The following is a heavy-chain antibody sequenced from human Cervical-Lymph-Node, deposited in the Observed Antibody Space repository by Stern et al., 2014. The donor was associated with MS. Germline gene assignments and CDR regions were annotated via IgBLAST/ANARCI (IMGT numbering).Heavy chain of an antibody. CDR3: AKHACTGAACPFDL. Sequence: HLQLQESGPGLVKPSETLSLTCAVSGDSISSYTHYWAWIRQPPGKGLEWIGSVYYRGPTYYTPSLKSPVPIPVDTSKNHFSLGLNSVTAADTAVYYCAKHACTGAACPFDLWGQGTLVTVSS. V-gene: IGHV4-39*01. CDR2: VYYRGPT. D-gene: IGHD2-8*02. CDR1: GDSISSYTHY. J-gene: IGHJ4*02.